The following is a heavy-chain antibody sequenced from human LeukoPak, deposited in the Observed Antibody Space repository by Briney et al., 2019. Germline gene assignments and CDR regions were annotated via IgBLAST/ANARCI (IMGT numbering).Heavy chain of an antibody. CDR2: ISGRGGST. D-gene: IGHD4-23*01. J-gene: IGHJ6*03. V-gene: IGHV3-23*01. Sequence: GGSLRLSCAASGFTFSSYDMSWVRQAPGKGLEWVSSISGRGGSTYYADSVKGRFTISRDNSKNTLYLQMNSLRAEDTAVYYCARGQTTVVTPPYYYYMDVWGKGTTVTISS. CDR1: GFTFSSYD. CDR3: ARGQTTVVTPPYYYYMDV.